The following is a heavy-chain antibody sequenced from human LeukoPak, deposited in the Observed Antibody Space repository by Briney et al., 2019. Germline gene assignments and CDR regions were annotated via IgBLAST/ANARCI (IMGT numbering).Heavy chain of an antibody. D-gene: IGHD3-3*01. Sequence: GGSLRLSCAASGFTFSSYAMHWVRQAPGKGLEWVAVISYDGSNKYYADSVKGRFTISRDNSKNTLYLQMNSLRAEDTAVYYCAGVGEPESFDIWGQGTMVTVSS. CDR1: GFTFSSYA. CDR3: AGVGEPESFDI. CDR2: ISYDGSNK. J-gene: IGHJ3*02. V-gene: IGHV3-30*03.